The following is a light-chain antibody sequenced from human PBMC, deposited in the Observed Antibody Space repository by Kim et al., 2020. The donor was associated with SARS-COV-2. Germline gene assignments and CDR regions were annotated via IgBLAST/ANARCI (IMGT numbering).Light chain of an antibody. CDR1: QSVGSNY. J-gene: IGKJ1*01. Sequence: DIVLTQSPATLSLSPGERATLSCRASQSVGSNYLAWYQQKPGQPPKLLIYGTSSRATGIPDRFSGSGSGTDFTLTISRLEPEDFAVYYCQQYGISPRTFGQGTKVDIK. CDR3: QQYGISPRT. CDR2: GTS. V-gene: IGKV3-20*01.